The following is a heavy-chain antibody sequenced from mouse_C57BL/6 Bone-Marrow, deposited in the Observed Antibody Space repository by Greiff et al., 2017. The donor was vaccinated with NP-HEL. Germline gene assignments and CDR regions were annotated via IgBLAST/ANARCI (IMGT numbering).Heavy chain of an antibody. CDR3: VRQGGYYDYDVPYAMDY. CDR2: IRSKSNNYAT. D-gene: IGHD2-4*01. J-gene: IGHJ4*01. V-gene: IGHV10-1*01. CDR1: GFSFNTYA. Sequence: EVKLVESGGGLVQPKGSLKLSCAASGFSFNTYAMNWVRQAPGKGLEWVARIRSKSNNYATYYADSVKDRFTISRDDSESMLYLQMNNLKTEDTAMYYCVRQGGYYDYDVPYAMDYWGQGTSVTVSS.